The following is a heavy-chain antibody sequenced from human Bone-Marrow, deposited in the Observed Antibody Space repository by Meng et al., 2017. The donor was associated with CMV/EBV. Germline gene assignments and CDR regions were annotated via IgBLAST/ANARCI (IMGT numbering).Heavy chain of an antibody. CDR2: IYYSGST. V-gene: IGHV4-59*01. Sequence: SETLSLTCTVSGGSISSYYWSWIRQPPGKGLEWIGYIYYSGSTNYNPSLKSRVTISVDTSKNQFSLKLSSVTAADTAVYYCARDYWDSNYEDPYYYYGMDVWGQGTTVTVSS. CDR3: ARDYWDSNYEDPYYYYGMDV. CDR1: GGSISSYY. D-gene: IGHD4-11*01. J-gene: IGHJ6*02.